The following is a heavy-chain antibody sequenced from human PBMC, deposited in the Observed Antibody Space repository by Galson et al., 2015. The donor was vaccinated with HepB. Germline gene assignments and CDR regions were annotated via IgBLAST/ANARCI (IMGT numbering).Heavy chain of an antibody. CDR2: INPSGGST. D-gene: IGHD2-15*01. J-gene: IGHJ6*04. V-gene: IGHV1-46*01. Sequence: SVKVSCKASGYTFTSYYMHWVRQAPGQGLEWMGIINPSGGSTSYAQKFQGRVTMTRDTSTSTVYMELSRLRSDDTAVYYCAREGSGGMDVWGKGTTVTVSS. CDR3: AREGSGGMDV. CDR1: GYTFTSYY.